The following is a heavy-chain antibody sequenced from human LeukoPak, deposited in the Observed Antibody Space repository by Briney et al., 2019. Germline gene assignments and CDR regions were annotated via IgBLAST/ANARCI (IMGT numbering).Heavy chain of an antibody. CDR3: AGLVGRYSSGLYYYYFDY. J-gene: IGHJ4*02. D-gene: IGHD3-22*01. V-gene: IGHV4-4*02. Sequence: PSGTLSLTCTVSGDSINSLDLWSWVRQPPGKGLEWIGEMYLSGTTHSNPSVKSRVTISIDKSKNQFFLNLSSVAAADTAVYYCAGLVGRYSSGLYYYYFDYWGQGTLVTVSS. CDR1: GDSINSLDL. CDR2: MYLSGTT.